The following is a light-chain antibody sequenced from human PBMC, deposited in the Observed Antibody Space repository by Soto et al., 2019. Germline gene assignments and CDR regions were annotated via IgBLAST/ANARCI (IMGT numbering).Light chain of an antibody. CDR3: QQYRSYSPYT. Sequence: DIQMTQSPSTLSASVGDRVTITCRASQSMSSWLAWYQQKPGKAPKLLIYDASSLESGVPSRFSGSGSGTEFTLTISSLQPDDFATYYCQQYRSYSPYTFGQGTKLEIK. V-gene: IGKV1-5*01. J-gene: IGKJ2*01. CDR2: DAS. CDR1: QSMSSW.